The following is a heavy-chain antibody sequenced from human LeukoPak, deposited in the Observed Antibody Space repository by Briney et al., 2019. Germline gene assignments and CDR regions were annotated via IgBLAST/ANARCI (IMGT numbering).Heavy chain of an antibody. Sequence: SETLSLTCTVSGGSLSSYYWSWIRQPPGKGREWIGYIYYSGSTNYNPSLTSRVTISVDTSKNQFSLKLSSVTAADTAVYYCARHQYMGIAVAGTFDLWGRGTLVTVSS. CDR2: IYYSGST. CDR1: GGSLSSYY. J-gene: IGHJ2*01. V-gene: IGHV4-59*01. D-gene: IGHD6-19*01. CDR3: ARHQYMGIAVAGTFDL.